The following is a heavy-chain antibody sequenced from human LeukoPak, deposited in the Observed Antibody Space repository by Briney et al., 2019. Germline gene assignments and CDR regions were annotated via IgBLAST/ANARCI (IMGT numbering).Heavy chain of an antibody. V-gene: IGHV1-2*02. CDR3: ARDESASYYYDTSDDRH. J-gene: IGHJ1*01. Sequence: GASVKVSCKASGYTFTGYYMHWVRQAPGQGLEWMGWINPNSGGTNYAQNFQGRVTMTRDTSISTAYMELSRPRSDDTAVYYCARDESASYYYDTSDDRHWGQGTLVTVSS. D-gene: IGHD3-22*01. CDR1: GYTFTGYY. CDR2: INPNSGGT.